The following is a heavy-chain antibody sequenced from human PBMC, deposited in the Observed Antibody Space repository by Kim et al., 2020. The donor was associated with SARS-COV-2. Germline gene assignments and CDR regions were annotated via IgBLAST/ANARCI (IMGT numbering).Heavy chain of an antibody. V-gene: IGHV4-34*01. Sequence: SETLSLTCAVYGGSFSGYYWSWIRQPPGKGLEWIGEINHSGSTNYNPSLKSRVTISVDTSKNQFSLKLSSVTAADTAVYYCARARYRSSFDYWGQGTLVT. CDR3: ARARYRSSFDY. CDR1: GGSFSGYY. CDR2: INHSGST. D-gene: IGHD6-6*01. J-gene: IGHJ4*02.